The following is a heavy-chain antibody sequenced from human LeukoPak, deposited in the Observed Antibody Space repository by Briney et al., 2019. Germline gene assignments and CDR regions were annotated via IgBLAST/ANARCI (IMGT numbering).Heavy chain of an antibody. Sequence: SGGSLRLSCAASGFTFSSYAMSWVRQAPGKGLEWVSAISGSGGSTYYADSVKGRFTIFRDNSKNTLYLQMNSLRAEDTAVYYCAKLPSYYDILTGSFDYWGQGTLVTVSS. D-gene: IGHD3-9*01. J-gene: IGHJ4*02. CDR3: AKLPSYYDILTGSFDY. CDR2: ISGSGGST. V-gene: IGHV3-23*01. CDR1: GFTFSSYA.